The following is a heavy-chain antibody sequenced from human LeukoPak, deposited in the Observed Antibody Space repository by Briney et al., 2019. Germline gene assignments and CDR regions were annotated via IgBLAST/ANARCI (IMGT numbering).Heavy chain of an antibody. Sequence: QPGGSLRLSCAASGFSFGSSDIHWVRQAPDKGLEWVAFISYDGSDKYYADSVKGRFTVSRDNSKHTLYLQMNSLRAEDTAVYYCAKDRGWCFEYWGQGTVVTVSS. CDR3: AKDRGWCFEY. CDR2: ISYDGSDK. J-gene: IGHJ4*02. D-gene: IGHD6-19*01. CDR1: GFSFGSSD. V-gene: IGHV3-30*18.